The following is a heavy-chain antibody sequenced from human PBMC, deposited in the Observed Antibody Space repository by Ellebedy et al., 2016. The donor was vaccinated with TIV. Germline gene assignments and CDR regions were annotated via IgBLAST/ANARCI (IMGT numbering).Heavy chain of an antibody. D-gene: IGHD1-26*01. J-gene: IGHJ4*02. CDR1: GGSIDRGCFY. CDR3: ARTSGTFYFDS. CDR2: IYYTGSA. Sequence: SETLSLTXTVSGGSIDRGCFYWTWIRQHPGRSLEWLGYIYYTGSALYNPSLKSRLSISIDTSKNHFSLKLGSVTAADTALHYCARTSGTFYFDSWGQGTLVAVSS. V-gene: IGHV4-31*03.